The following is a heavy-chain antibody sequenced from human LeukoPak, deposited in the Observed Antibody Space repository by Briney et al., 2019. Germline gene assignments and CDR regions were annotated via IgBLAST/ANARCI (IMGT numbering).Heavy chain of an antibody. Sequence: KPSETLSLTCTVSGGSISSYYWSWIRQPPGKGLEWIGYTYYSGSANYNPSLKSRVTMSVDTSKNQLSLRLSSVTAADTAVYYCARGGSRDGYNHPLDHWGQGTLVTVSS. V-gene: IGHV4-59*01. CDR2: TYYSGSA. J-gene: IGHJ4*02. CDR3: ARGGSRDGYNHPLDH. D-gene: IGHD5-24*01. CDR1: GGSISSYY.